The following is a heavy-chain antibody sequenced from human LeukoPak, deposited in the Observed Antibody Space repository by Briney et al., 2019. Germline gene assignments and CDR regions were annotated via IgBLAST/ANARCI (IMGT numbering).Heavy chain of an antibody. CDR3: ARHDSSGYYYFDY. V-gene: IGHV4-59*08. D-gene: IGHD3-22*01. CDR2: IYYSGST. Sequence: SETLSLTCTVSGGSISSYYWSWIRQPPGKGLEWIGYIYYSGSTNYNPSLKSRVTISVDTSKNQFSLKLSSVTAADTAVYYCARHDSSGYYYFDYWGQGILVTVSS. CDR1: GGSISSYY. J-gene: IGHJ4*02.